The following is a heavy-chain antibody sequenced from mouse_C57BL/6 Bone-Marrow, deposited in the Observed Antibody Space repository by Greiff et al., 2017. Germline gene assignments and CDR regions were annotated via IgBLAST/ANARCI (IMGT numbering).Heavy chain of an antibody. CDR3: ARYDYGSGMDY. D-gene: IGHD1-1*01. CDR2: IDPSDSYT. J-gene: IGHJ4*01. V-gene: IGHV1-69*01. CDR1: GYTFTSYW. Sequence: QQSCKASGYTFTSYWMHWVKQRPGQGLEWIGEIDPSDSYTNYNQKFKGKSTLTVDKSSSTAYMQLSSLTSEDSAVYYCARYDYGSGMDYWGQGTSVTVSS.